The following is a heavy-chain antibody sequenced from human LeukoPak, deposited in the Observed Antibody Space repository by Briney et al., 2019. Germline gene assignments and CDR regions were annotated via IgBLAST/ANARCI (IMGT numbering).Heavy chain of an antibody. CDR1: GFTFSSYG. V-gene: IGHV3-30*18. Sequence: GGFLRLSCAASGFTFSSYGMHWVRQAPGKGLEWVAGISYDGRSKEYVDSVKGRFTISRDNSKNTLYLQMNSLRAEDTAVYYCAKDRGYSHGFDYWGQGTQLTVSS. CDR2: ISYDGRSK. CDR3: AKDRGYSHGFDY. J-gene: IGHJ4*02. D-gene: IGHD5-18*01.